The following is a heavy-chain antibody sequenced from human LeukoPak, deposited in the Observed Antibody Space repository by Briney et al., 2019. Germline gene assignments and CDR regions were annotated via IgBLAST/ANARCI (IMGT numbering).Heavy chain of an antibody. CDR3: ARTRPFFGDYVWGSYRYPQTVFDY. V-gene: IGHV4-34*01. CDR1: GGSFSGYY. D-gene: IGHD3-16*02. Sequence: PSETLSLTCAVYGGSFSGYYWSWIRQPPGKGLEWIGEINHSGSTNYNPSLKSRVTISVDTSKNQFSLKLSSVTAVDTAVYYCARTRPFFGDYVWGSYRYPQTVFDYWGQGTLVTVSS. CDR2: INHSGST. J-gene: IGHJ4*02.